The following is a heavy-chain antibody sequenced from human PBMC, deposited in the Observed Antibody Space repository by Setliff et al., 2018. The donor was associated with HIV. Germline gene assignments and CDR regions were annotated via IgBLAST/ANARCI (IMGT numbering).Heavy chain of an antibody. J-gene: IGHJ4*02. V-gene: IGHV4-61*08. CDR3: ATLSGPVDH. D-gene: IGHD3-3*01. Sequence: SETLSLTCTVSGVSVSSGGYYWSWIRQHPGKGLEWIGEINHAGSTNFNPSLKGRVTLSVDMSKRQFSLHLTSVTAADTAVYYCATLSGPVDHWGQGTLVTVSS. CDR1: GVSVSSGGYY. CDR2: INHAGST.